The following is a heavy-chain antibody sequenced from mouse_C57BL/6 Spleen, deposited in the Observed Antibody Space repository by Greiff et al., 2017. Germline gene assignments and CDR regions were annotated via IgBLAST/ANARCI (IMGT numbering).Heavy chain of an antibody. Sequence: VQLQQSGPELVKPGASVKISCKASGYAFSSSWMNWVKQRPGKGLEWIGRIYPGDGDTNYNGKFKGKATLTADKSSSTAYMQLSSLTAEDSAVYFCASGSNYVFAYWGQVTLVTVSA. V-gene: IGHV1-82*01. CDR1: GYAFSSSW. J-gene: IGHJ3*01. CDR3: ASGSNYVFAY. CDR2: IYPGDGDT. D-gene: IGHD2-5*01.